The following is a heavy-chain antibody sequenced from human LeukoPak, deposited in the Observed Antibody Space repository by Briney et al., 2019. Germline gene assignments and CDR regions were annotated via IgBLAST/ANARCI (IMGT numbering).Heavy chain of an antibody. CDR2: ISYSGAT. J-gene: IGHJ4*02. CDR3: ARSLQWLLRYFDS. Sequence: PSEALSLTCTVSGGSPRSNDYYWGFIRQPPGKGLEWIGSISYSGATYHNPSLKSRVTSSVDTSKNQFSLRLTSVTAADTAVYYCARSLQWLLRYFDSWGQGTLVTVSS. CDR1: GGSPRSNDYY. D-gene: IGHD6-19*01. V-gene: IGHV4-39*07.